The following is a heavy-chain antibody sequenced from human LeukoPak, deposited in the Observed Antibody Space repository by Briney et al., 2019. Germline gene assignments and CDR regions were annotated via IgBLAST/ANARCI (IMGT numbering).Heavy chain of an antibody. J-gene: IGHJ4*02. CDR3: AKGPSGGVSYFDY. Sequence: GGSLRLSCAASGFTFSSYAMSWVRQAPGKGLEWVSSISASGGSTFYADSVKGRFTISRDNSKNTLYLQMNSLRAEDTAVYYCAKGPSGGVSYFDYWGQGTLVTVSS. D-gene: IGHD3-16*01. CDR2: ISASGGST. CDR1: GFTFSSYA. V-gene: IGHV3-23*01.